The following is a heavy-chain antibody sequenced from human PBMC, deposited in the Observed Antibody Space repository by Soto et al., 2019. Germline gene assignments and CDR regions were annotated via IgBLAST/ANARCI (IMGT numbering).Heavy chain of an antibody. J-gene: IGHJ5*02. CDR3: AREPIATNWFDP. CDR2: IYYSGST. D-gene: IGHD6-13*01. Sequence: QVQLQESGPGLVRPSQTLSLTCSGSGGSISSGNYYWSWIRQHPGKGLDWIGYIYYSGSTYYNPSLKSRVTISVDTSNNQFSLKLSSVTAADTAVYFCAREPIATNWFDPWGQGTLVTVSS. CDR1: GGSISSGNYY. V-gene: IGHV4-31*03.